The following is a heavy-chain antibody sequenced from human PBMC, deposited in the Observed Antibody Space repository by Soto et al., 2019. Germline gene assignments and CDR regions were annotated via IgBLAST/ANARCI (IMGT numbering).Heavy chain of an antibody. Sequence: EVQLVESGGGLVKPGGSLRLSCAASGFTFSSYSMNWVRQAPGKGLEWVSSISSSSSYIYYADSVKGRLTIYRDNAKNSLYLQMNSLRAEDTAVYYCARDLIHNLSWFDPWGQGTLVTVSS. CDR3: ARDLIHNLSWFDP. V-gene: IGHV3-21*01. D-gene: IGHD3-16*01. J-gene: IGHJ5*02. CDR1: GFTFSSYS. CDR2: ISSSSSYI.